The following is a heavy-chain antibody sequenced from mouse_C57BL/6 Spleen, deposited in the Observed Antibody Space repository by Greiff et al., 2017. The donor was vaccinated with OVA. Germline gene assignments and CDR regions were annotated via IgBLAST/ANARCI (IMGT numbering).Heavy chain of an antibody. CDR2: ISNGGGST. CDR3: ARRTGTSWYFDV. V-gene: IGHV5-12*01. Sequence: VQLKESGGGLVQPGGSLKLSCAASGFTFSDYYMYWVRQTPEKRLEWVAYISNGGGSTYYPDTVKGRFTISRDNAKNTLYLQMSRLKSEDTAMYYCARRTGTSWYFDVWGTGTTVTVSS. CDR1: GFTFSDYY. D-gene: IGHD4-1*01. J-gene: IGHJ1*03.